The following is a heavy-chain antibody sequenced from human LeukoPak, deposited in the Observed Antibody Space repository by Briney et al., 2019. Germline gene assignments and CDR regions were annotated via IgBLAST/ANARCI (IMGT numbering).Heavy chain of an antibody. J-gene: IGHJ4*02. CDR3: ARLSWQQLVPDH. CDR2: IYYSGST. V-gene: IGHV4-39*01. CDR1: GGSISSTSFY. D-gene: IGHD6-13*01. Sequence: SGTLSLTCTVSGGSISSTSFYWGWIRQPPGKGLEWTGSIYYSGSTYYNPSLNSRVTISVDTSKNTLSLKLSSVTAADTAVYYCARLSWQQLVPDHWGQGTLVTVSS.